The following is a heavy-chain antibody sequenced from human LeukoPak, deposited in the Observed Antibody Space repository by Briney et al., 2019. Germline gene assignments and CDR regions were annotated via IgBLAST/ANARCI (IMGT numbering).Heavy chain of an antibody. CDR3: ASGTVYYALDP. CDR2: ISRSSTTI. CDR1: GFTISSFR. V-gene: IGHV3-48*01. J-gene: IGHJ3*01. Sequence: GGSLSFSCSASGFTISSFRMMWVRQAPGKGLEWLSYISRSSTTIYNADSIKGRFTISRDNAKNSLYLQMNSLRGEDTAVYYCASGTVYYALDPWGQGTMVTVSS. D-gene: IGHD4-17*01.